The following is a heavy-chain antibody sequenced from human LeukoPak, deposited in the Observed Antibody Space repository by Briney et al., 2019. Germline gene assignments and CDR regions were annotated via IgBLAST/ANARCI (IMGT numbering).Heavy chain of an antibody. V-gene: IGHV4-59*08. J-gene: IGHJ5*02. CDR3: ARQSEYYDILTGYLNWFDP. Sequence: SETLSLTCTVSGGSISSYYWSWLRQPPGKGLEWFGYIYYSGSTNYNPSLKSRVTISVDTSKNQFSLKLSSVTAADTAVYYCARQSEYYDILTGYLNWFDPWGQGTLVTVSS. D-gene: IGHD3-9*01. CDR2: IYYSGST. CDR1: GGSISSYY.